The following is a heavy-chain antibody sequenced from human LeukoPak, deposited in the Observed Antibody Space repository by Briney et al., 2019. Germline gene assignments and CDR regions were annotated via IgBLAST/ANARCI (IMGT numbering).Heavy chain of an antibody. CDR1: GGPFSGYF. J-gene: IGHJ4*02. Sequence: SSETLSLTCAVSGGPFSGYFWSWIRQSSGKGLEWIGEIHNSGTTNYNPSLNSRVTISEDTSKNQFYLNLSSVTAADTAVYYCARRYYYNLGSFPFDFWGQGTLATVSS. CDR3: ARRYYYNLGSFPFDF. D-gene: IGHD3-10*01. CDR2: IHNSGTT. V-gene: IGHV4-34*01.